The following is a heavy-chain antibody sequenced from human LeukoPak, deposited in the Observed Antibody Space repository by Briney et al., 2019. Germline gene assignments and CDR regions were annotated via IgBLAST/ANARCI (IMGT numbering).Heavy chain of an antibody. Sequence: GGSLRLSCAASGFTFSDAWMTWVRQGPGKGLEWVGRIKSNADGWTADYAAPVKGRFTISRDDAKNTMYLQMYSLKHEETGVSYRSTVPGVFEWVFSDQYFDHWGQGILVTVAS. CDR1: GFTFSDAW. D-gene: IGHD3-3*01. J-gene: IGHJ4*02. CDR2: IKSNADGWTA. CDR3: STVPGVFEWVFSDQYFDH. V-gene: IGHV3-15*01.